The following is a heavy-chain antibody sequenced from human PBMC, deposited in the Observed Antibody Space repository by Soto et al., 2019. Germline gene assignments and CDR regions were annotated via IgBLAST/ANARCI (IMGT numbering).Heavy chain of an antibody. J-gene: IGHJ4*02. V-gene: IGHV3-23*01. Sequence: QPGGSLRLSCAASGFTFSSYAMSWVRQAPGKGLEWVSAIGGRGGNTYYADSVKGRFTISRDNSKSTLYLQVNRQRAEDTAIYYCGRELPGSNWYSIDYWGQGTLVTVSS. CDR3: GRELPGSNWYSIDY. CDR2: IGGRGGNT. CDR1: GFTFSSYA. D-gene: IGHD6-13*01.